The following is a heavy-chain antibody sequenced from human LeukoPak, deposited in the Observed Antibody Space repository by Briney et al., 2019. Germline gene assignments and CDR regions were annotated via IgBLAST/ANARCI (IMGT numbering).Heavy chain of an antibody. CDR1: GGTFSSYA. Sequence: GASVKVSCKASGGTFSSYAISWVRQAPGQGLEWMGGIIPIFGTANYAQKFQGRVTITADESTSIAYMELSSLRSEDTAVYYCATKDFQTVLMEDYYYYYGMDVWGQGTTVTVSS. CDR2: IIPIFGTA. CDR3: ATKDFQTVLMEDYYYYYGMDV. D-gene: IGHD2/OR15-2a*01. J-gene: IGHJ6*02. V-gene: IGHV1-69*13.